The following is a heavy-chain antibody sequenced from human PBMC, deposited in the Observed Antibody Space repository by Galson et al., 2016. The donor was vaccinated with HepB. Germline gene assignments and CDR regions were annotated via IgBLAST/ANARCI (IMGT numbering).Heavy chain of an antibody. V-gene: IGHV3-23*01. Sequence: SLRLSCAASGFTFHTFAMSWVRQAPGKGLEWVSTITGSGGSTYSADSVKGRFTISRDNSKDTLYLQVNSLRAEDTAIYYCAKARSGWYPPDSWGQGTLVTVSS. D-gene: IGHD6-19*01. J-gene: IGHJ5*01. CDR2: ITGSGGST. CDR3: AKARSGWYPPDS. CDR1: GFTFHTFA.